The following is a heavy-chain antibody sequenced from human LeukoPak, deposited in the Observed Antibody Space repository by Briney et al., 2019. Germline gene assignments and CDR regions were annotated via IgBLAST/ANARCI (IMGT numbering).Heavy chain of an antibody. CDR1: GGSIISYF. V-gene: IGHV4-4*07. CDR2: IYTSGST. Sequence: SETLSLTCTVSGGSIISYFWGWIRQPAGKGLEWIGRIYTSGSTNYNPSLKSRVTMSVDTSKNQFSLKLSSVTAADTAVYYCARGSHYDHRNFDYWGQGTLVTVSS. D-gene: IGHD5-12*01. CDR3: ARGSHYDHRNFDY. J-gene: IGHJ4*02.